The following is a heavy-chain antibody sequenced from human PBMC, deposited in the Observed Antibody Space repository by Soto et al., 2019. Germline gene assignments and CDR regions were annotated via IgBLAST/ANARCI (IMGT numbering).Heavy chain of an antibody. CDR2: IVVGSGNT. CDR3: AAAYSSSSPYYYYGMDV. D-gene: IGHD6-6*01. J-gene: IGHJ6*02. Sequence: SVKVYCKASGFTFTSSAVQWVRQARGQRLEWIGWIVVGSGNTNYAQKFQERVTITRDMSTSTAYTELSSLRSEDTAVYYCAAAYSSSSPYYYYGMDVWGQGTTVTVSS. CDR1: GFTFTSSA. V-gene: IGHV1-58*01.